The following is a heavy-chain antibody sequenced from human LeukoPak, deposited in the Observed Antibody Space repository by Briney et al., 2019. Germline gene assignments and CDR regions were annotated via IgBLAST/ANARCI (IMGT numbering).Heavy chain of an antibody. Sequence: GGSLRLSCAASGFTFSSYGMHWVRQAPGKGLEWVAVISYDGSNKYYADSVKGRFTISRDNSENTVYLQMNSLRAEDTAVYYCAKDPHKLAAAGLYYFDYWGQGTLVTVSS. J-gene: IGHJ4*02. D-gene: IGHD6-13*01. CDR2: ISYDGSNK. CDR3: AKDPHKLAAAGLYYFDY. CDR1: GFTFSSYG. V-gene: IGHV3-30*18.